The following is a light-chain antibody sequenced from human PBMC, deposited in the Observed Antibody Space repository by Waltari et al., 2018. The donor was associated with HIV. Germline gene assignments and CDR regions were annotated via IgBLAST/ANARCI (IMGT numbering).Light chain of an antibody. CDR1: QGMSSA. CDR2: DAS. V-gene: IGKV1-13*02. Sequence: AIQLTQSPSSLSASIADRVTITCRASQGMSSALAWYQQKPGNIPKLLIYDASTLQSGVPSRFSGSGSGTDFTLTISYLQPEDFATYYCQQFNSYPLTFGPGTKVDIK. CDR3: QQFNSYPLT. J-gene: IGKJ3*01.